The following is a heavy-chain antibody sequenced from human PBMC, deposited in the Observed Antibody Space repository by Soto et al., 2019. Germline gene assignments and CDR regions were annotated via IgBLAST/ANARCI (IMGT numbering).Heavy chain of an antibody. Sequence: QVQLVQSGAEVKKPGASVKVSCKASGYTFTSYGISWVRQAPGQGLEWMGWISAYNGNTNYAQKLQGRVTMTTDTSTSTAYMELRSLRSDDTAVYCCARDQLGYYGSGSQIAFDIWGQGTMVTVSS. J-gene: IGHJ3*02. CDR1: GYTFTSYG. V-gene: IGHV1-18*01. D-gene: IGHD3-10*01. CDR3: ARDQLGYYGSGSQIAFDI. CDR2: ISAYNGNT.